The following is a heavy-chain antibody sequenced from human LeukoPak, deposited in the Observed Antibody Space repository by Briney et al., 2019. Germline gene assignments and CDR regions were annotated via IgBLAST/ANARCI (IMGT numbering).Heavy chain of an antibody. CDR3: ARAPRAYNIRFDY. D-gene: IGHD1-14*01. Sequence: SETLSLTCTVSGDSIGSGSYYWSWIRQPAGKGLEWIGRVYTSGSTNYNPSLRSRVTISVDSSKNQFSLKLNSVTAADTAVYYCARAPRAYNIRFDYWGQGTLVTVSS. J-gene: IGHJ4*02. CDR1: GDSIGSGSYY. CDR2: VYTSGST. V-gene: IGHV4-61*02.